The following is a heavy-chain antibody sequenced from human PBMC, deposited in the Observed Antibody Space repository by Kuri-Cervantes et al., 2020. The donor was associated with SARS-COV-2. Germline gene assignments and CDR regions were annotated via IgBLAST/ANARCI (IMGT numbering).Heavy chain of an antibody. D-gene: IGHD3-22*01. Sequence: GESLKISCAASGFTFSRYWMHWVRQAPGKGLEWVAVMSYDGSNKYYADSVKGRFTISRDNSKNTLYLQMNSLRAEDTAVYYCAKDSGYYDSSGYYRYWGQGTLVTVSS. CDR2: MSYDGSNK. CDR1: GFTFSRYW. V-gene: IGHV3-30*18. J-gene: IGHJ4*02. CDR3: AKDSGYYDSSGYYRY.